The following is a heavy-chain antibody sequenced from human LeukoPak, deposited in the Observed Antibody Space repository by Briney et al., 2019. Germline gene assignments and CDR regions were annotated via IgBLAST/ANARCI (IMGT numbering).Heavy chain of an antibody. J-gene: IGHJ5*02. D-gene: IGHD2-2*01. CDR3: AKGGVTQKDIVVVPAATLNWFDP. CDR1: GFTFSSYS. Sequence: PGGSLRLSCAASGFTFSSYSMNWVRQAPGKGLEWVSSISSSSSYIYYADSVKGRFTMSRDNAKNSLYLQMNSLRAEDTAVYYCAKGGVTQKDIVVVPAATLNWFDPWGQGTLVTVSS. V-gene: IGHV3-21*01. CDR2: ISSSSSYI.